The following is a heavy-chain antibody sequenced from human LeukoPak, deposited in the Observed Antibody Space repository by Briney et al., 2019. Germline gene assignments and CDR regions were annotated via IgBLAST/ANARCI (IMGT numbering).Heavy chain of an antibody. Sequence: GGSLRLSCAASGFTFSSYSMNWVRQAPGKGLDGVSSISSSSSYIYYEDSAKGRFTISRGNAKNSLYLQMNSLGPGDTAGFFLASGPAVAGKDYWGQGTLVTVSS. CDR3: ASGPAVAGKDY. V-gene: IGHV3-21*01. CDR2: ISSSSSYI. CDR1: GFTFSSYS. D-gene: IGHD6-19*01. J-gene: IGHJ4*02.